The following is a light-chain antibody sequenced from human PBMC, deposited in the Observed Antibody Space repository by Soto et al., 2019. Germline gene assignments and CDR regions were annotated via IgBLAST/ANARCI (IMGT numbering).Light chain of an antibody. CDR1: QTISTW. CDR2: DAS. J-gene: IGKJ1*01. V-gene: IGKV1-5*01. Sequence: DIQMTQSPSILAASVGDRVTITCRASQTISTWLAWYQQKPGKAPELLIYDASSLKSCVPSRFSGSGSGTDFTLTINSLQPDDLAAYFCQRFSSYSKSMFCRGTQVEIK. CDR3: QRFSSYSKSM.